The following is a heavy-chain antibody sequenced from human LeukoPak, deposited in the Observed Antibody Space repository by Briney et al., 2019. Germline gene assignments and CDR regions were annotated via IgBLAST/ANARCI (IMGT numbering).Heavy chain of an antibody. V-gene: IGHV4-34*01. D-gene: IGHD3-3*01. CDR2: INHSGST. Sequence: SETLSLTCAVYGGSFSGYYWSWIRQPPGKGLEWIGEINHSGSTNYNPSLKSRVTISVDTSKNQFSLKLSSVTAADTAVYYCARESITIFGVVPQYYFDYWGQGTLVTVSS. CDR1: GGSFSGYY. CDR3: ARESITIFGVVPQYYFDY. J-gene: IGHJ4*02.